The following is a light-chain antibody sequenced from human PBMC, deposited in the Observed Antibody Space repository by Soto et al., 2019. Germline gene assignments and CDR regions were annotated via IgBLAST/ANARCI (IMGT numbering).Light chain of an antibody. V-gene: IGKV3-20*01. Sequence: EILLTQSPDTLSLSPGERATLSCTASQTVTSSCLAWYQRKPGQAPRLLIHTPSTRATDIPDRFSGSGSGTDFTLTISRLQPEDFAVYYCQQCGGSPLFSFGPGTRVDI. CDR1: QTVTSSC. J-gene: IGKJ3*01. CDR2: TPS. CDR3: QQCGGSPLFS.